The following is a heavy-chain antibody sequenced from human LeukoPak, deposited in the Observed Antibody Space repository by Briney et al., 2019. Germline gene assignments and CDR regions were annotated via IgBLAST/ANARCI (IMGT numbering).Heavy chain of an antibody. Sequence: GGSLRLSCAASGFTFSSYAMNWVRQAPGKGLEWVSATSGRDSSTYYADSAKGRFTISRDNSKNTLYLQMNSLRAEDTAVYYCAKIRPPAYDIWGQGTMVTVSS. J-gene: IGHJ3*02. CDR3: AKIRPPAYDI. V-gene: IGHV3-23*01. CDR1: GFTFSSYA. CDR2: TSGRDSST. D-gene: IGHD3-3*02.